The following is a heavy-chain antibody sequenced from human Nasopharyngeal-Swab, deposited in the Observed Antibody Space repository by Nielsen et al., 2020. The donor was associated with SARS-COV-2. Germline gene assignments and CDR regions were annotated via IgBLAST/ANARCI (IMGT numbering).Heavy chain of an antibody. CDR2: ISSSSSYI. CDR1: GFTFSSYS. J-gene: IGHJ6*02. V-gene: IGHV3-21*01. D-gene: IGHD1-26*01. Sequence: GESLKISCAASGFTFSSYSMNWVRQAPGRGLEWVSSISSSSSYIYYADSVKGRFTISGDNAKNSLYLQMNSLRAEDTAVYYCARDSTGARYYYYGMDVWGQGTTVTVSS. CDR3: ARDSTGARYYYYGMDV.